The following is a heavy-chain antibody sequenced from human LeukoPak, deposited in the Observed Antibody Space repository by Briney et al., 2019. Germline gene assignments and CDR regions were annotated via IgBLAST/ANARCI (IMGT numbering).Heavy chain of an antibody. CDR2: IYYSGST. V-gene: IGHV4-59*01. CDR3: ARNAGYCSSTSCYEPWFDP. D-gene: IGHD2-2*01. J-gene: IGHJ5*02. Sequence: SETLSLTCTVSGGSISSYYWSWIRQPPGKGLEWIGYIYYSGSTNHNPSLKSRVTISVDTSKNQFSLKLSSVTAADTAVYYCARNAGYCSSTSCYEPWFDPWGQGTLVTVSS. CDR1: GGSISSYY.